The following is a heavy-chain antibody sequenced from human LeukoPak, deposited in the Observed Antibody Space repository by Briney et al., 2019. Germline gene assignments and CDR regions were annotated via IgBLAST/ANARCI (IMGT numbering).Heavy chain of an antibody. Sequence: GGSLRLSCAASGFIFSNAWMNWVRQAPGKGLEWIGRIKSRIDGGPTDYAAPVKGRFTISRDDSKSTLYLQMNGLKTEDTGVYYCTTERAVWFGELFDYYDYWGQGTLVTVSS. CDR2: IKSRIDGGPT. CDR3: TTERAVWFGELFDYYDY. CDR1: GFIFSNAW. D-gene: IGHD3-10*01. J-gene: IGHJ4*02. V-gene: IGHV3-15*01.